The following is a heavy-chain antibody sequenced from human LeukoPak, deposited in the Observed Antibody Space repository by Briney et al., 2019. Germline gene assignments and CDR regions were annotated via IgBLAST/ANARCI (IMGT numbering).Heavy chain of an antibody. Sequence: SETLSLTCAVSGGSINIHYWGWIRQPPGKGLQWIGDIYYTGKNNYNPSLKSRVTISLDTSKDHLSLNLTSVLAADMAIYYCVRRDSGWNYFDYWGQGILVTVSS. D-gene: IGHD5-12*01. V-gene: IGHV4-59*08. CDR1: GGSINIHY. J-gene: IGHJ4*02. CDR2: IYYTGKN. CDR3: VRRDSGWNYFDY.